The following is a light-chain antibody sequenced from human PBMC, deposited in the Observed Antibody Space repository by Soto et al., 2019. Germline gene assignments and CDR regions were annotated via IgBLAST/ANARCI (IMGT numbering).Light chain of an antibody. J-gene: IGKJ4*01. CDR3: QQAYGTPLT. Sequence: DIQMTQSPSSLSASVGDRVTITCRPSQNINIYLNWYQHKSGEAPKLLISAASDLQSGVPSRFRGGGSGTDFTLTITNLQPDDYATYYCQQAYGTPLTFGGGTRVEI. CDR1: QNINIY. V-gene: IGKV1-39*01. CDR2: AAS.